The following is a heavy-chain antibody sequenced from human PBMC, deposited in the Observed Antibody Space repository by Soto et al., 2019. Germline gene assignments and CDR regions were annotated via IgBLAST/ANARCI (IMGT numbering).Heavy chain of an antibody. CDR1: GLTFSTYD. D-gene: IGHD1-26*01. J-gene: IGHJ4*02. CDR3: ATEMGATQGPFDN. Sequence: GGSLRLSCVASGLTFSTYDMSWVRQAPGKGLEWVSGLSNTGRRTSYADSVKGRFNISRDNSENTVYLQMNSLRVEDTAVYYCATEMGATQGPFDNWGQGTLVTVS. CDR2: LSNTGRRT. V-gene: IGHV3-23*01.